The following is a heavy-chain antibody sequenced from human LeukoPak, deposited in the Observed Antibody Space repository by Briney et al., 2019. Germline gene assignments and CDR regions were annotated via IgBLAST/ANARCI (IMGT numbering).Heavy chain of an antibody. D-gene: IGHD3-22*01. CDR3: ARAEDKYYYDSSGYLPGY. CDR2: ISAYNGNT. Sequence: EASVKVSCKASGYTFTSYGISWVRQAPGQGLEWMGWISAYNGNTNYAQKLQGRVTMTTDTSTSTAYMELSSLRSEDTAVYYCARAEDKYYYDSSGYLPGYWGQGTLVTVSS. J-gene: IGHJ4*02. CDR1: GYTFTSYG. V-gene: IGHV1-18*01.